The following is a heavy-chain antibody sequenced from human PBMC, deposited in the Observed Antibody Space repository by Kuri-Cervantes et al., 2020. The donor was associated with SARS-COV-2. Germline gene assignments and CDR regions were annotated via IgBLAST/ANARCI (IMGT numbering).Heavy chain of an antibody. CDR3: ARGEQKVYANYYMDV. V-gene: IGHV1-46*02. J-gene: IGHJ6*03. Sequence: ASVKVSCKASGNTFNSYYVHWVRQAPGQGLEWVAPSGGNTNYAQTLKGRVTMARDMSTNTVYVDLSSLRCEDTAVYYCARGEQKVYANYYMDVWGKGTTVTVSS. CDR2: PSGGNT. D-gene: IGHD3-16*01. CDR1: GNTFNSYY.